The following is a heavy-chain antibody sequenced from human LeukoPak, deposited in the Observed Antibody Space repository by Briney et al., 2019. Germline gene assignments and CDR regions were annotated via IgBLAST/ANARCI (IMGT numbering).Heavy chain of an antibody. V-gene: IGHV4-34*01. CDR2: INHSRTT. CDR1: Y. D-gene: IGHD4-17*01. CDR3: ARVTVETTLDY. Sequence: YGXGVRQXXGXXVEWIGQINHSRTTNYTPSLNSRVTISVDPSKNQFSLKLSSVTAADTAVYYCARVTVETTLDYWGQGTLVTVSS. J-gene: IGHJ4*02.